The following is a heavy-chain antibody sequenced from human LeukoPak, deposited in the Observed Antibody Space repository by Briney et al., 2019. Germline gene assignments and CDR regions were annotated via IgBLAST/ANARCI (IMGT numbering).Heavy chain of an antibody. CDR3: ARHAVDTAMANFDY. V-gene: IGHV4-4*07. CDR2: IYTSGST. J-gene: IGHJ4*02. CDR1: GGSISSYY. Sequence: SETLSLTCTVSGGSISSYYWSWIRQPAGKGLEWIGRIYTSGSTYYNPSLKSRVTISVDTSKNQFSLKLSSVTAADTAVYYCARHAVDTAMANFDYWGQGTLVTVSS. D-gene: IGHD5-18*01.